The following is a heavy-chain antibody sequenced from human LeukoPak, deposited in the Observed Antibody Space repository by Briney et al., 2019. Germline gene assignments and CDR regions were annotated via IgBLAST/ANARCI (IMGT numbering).Heavy chain of an antibody. D-gene: IGHD6-13*01. CDR2: INHSGTT. CDR3: ARGPLSRKDV. CDR1: GGSFSGYY. Sequence: PSETLSLTCAVYGGSFSGYYWSWIRQPPGKGLEWIGEINHSGTTSYNPSLKSRVTISVDTSRNQFSLKLSSVTVADTAVYYCARGPLSRKDVWGKGTTVTVSS. J-gene: IGHJ6*04. V-gene: IGHV4-34*01.